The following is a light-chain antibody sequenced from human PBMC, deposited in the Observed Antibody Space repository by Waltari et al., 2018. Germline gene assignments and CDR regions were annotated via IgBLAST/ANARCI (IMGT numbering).Light chain of an antibody. CDR2: DVT. CDR1: SSDGGTSDY. CDR3: SSYTTSSTVYV. V-gene: IGLV2-14*03. Sequence: QSALTQPASVSGSPGQSITISCTGTSSDGGTSDYVSWYQQHPGKAPKLMIYDVTKRPSGIANRFSGSKSGNTASLTISGLQAEDEADYYCSSYTTSSTVYVFGTGTKVTVL. J-gene: IGLJ1*01.